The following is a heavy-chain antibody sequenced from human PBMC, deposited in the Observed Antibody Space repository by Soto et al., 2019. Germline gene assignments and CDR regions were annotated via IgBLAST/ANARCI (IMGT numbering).Heavy chain of an antibody. CDR3: AKSEEYSFDI. Sequence: EVQLVESGGGLVQPGGSLRLSCAASGFSFSSHWMSWVRQAPGRGLEWVANIRQDGGEEHYLDSVKGRFTLSRDNAKNSLYLQMNGLRVADTAVYYCAKSEEYSFDIRGQGTMVTVSS. V-gene: IGHV3-7*01. CDR2: IRQDGGEE. CDR1: GFSFSSHW. J-gene: IGHJ3*02. D-gene: IGHD1-1*01.